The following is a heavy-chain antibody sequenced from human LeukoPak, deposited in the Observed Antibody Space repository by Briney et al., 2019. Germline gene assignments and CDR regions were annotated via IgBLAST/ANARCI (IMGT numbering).Heavy chain of an antibody. Sequence: SETLSLTCTVSGGSISSYYWSWIRQPAGKELEWIGRIYTSGSTNYNPSLKSRVTMSVDTSKNQFSLKLSSVTAADTAVYYCARGVATTQFGGAFDIWGQGTMVTVSS. CDR1: GGSISSYY. CDR2: IYTSGST. CDR3: ARGVATTQFGGAFDI. D-gene: IGHD5-12*01. V-gene: IGHV4-4*07. J-gene: IGHJ3*02.